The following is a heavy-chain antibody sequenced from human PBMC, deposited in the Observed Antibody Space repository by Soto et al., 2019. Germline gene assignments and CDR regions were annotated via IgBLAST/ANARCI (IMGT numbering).Heavy chain of an antibody. V-gene: IGHV3-30*18. D-gene: IGHD6-19*01. CDR3: AKEPHLAVVGTSYGMDV. CDR2: ISYDGSNK. J-gene: IGHJ6*02. CDR1: GFTFSSYG. Sequence: QVQLVESGVGVVQPGRSLRLSWAASGFTFSSYGMHWVRQAPGKGLEWVAVISYDGSNKYYADSVKGRLTISRDNSKNTLYLQMNSLRAEDTAVYYCAKEPHLAVVGTSYGMDVWGQGTTVTVSS.